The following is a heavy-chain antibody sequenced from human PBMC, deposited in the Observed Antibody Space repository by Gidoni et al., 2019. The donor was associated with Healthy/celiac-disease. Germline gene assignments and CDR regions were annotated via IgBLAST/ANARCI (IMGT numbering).Heavy chain of an antibody. CDR3: AKLGGGYCTGSRCYSGFLDS. V-gene: IGHV3-9*01. CDR2: ISWDSSNI. Sequence: EVQLVESGGGLVQPGRSLRLSCTASGFTLDDYAMHWVRQAPGKGLEWVSGISWDSSNIGYADSVKGRFIISRDSARNSLYLQMNSLRPEDTALYYCAKLGGGYCTGSRCYSGFLDSWGQGTLVTVSS. J-gene: IGHJ4*02. D-gene: IGHD2-15*01. CDR1: GFTLDDYA.